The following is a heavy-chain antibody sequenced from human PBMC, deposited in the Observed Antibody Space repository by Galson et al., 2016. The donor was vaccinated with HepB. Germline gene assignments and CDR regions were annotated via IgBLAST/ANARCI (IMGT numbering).Heavy chain of an antibody. Sequence: SETLSLTCDVSGGSISSNYWWGWVRQSPEKGFEWIGEIYETGTANYNPPFTRRATISVDKSKNQFSLRLDSVTAADTAVYFCARGTLGTVATMAFDYWGQGTVVSVSS. V-gene: IGHV4-4*02. CDR1: GGSISSNYW. CDR2: IYETGTA. J-gene: IGHJ4*02. D-gene: IGHD4/OR15-4a*01. CDR3: ARGTLGTVATMAFDY.